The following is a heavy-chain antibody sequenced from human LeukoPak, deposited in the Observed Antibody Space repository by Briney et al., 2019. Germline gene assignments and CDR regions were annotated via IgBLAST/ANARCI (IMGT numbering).Heavy chain of an antibody. J-gene: IGHJ6*03. CDR2: IFSDGTT. CDR1: GVSVSTYY. V-gene: IGHV4-59*02. Sequence: PSETLSLTCTVSGVSVSTYYWSWIRQSPGRGLEWIGYIFSDGTTNYNPSLKSRVTISIDTSKNQFSLKLSSVTAADTAVYYCTRGSIAYYYMDVWGKGTTVTISS. D-gene: IGHD3-22*01. CDR3: TRGSIAYYYMDV.